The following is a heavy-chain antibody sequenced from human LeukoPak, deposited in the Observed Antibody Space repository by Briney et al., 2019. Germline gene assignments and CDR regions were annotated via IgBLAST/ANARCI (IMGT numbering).Heavy chain of an antibody. CDR1: GGSISSYY. D-gene: IGHD3-10*01. Sequence: SETLSLTCTVSGGSISSYYWSWIRQPPGKGLEWIGYIYYSGSTNYNPSLKSRVTLSVDTSKNQFSLKLSSVTAADTAVYYCARHSYGSGSYGYKIDYWGQGTLVTVSS. V-gene: IGHV4-59*08. CDR3: ARHSYGSGSYGYKIDY. J-gene: IGHJ4*02. CDR2: IYYSGST.